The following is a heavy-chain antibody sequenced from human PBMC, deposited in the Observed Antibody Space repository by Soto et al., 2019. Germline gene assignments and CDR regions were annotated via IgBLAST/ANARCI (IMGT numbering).Heavy chain of an antibody. CDR2: MNPNSGNT. V-gene: IGHV1-8*01. Sequence: QVQLVQSGAEVKKPGASVKVSCKASGYTFISYDINWVRRATGQGLEWMGWMNPNSGNTGYAQKFQGRGTMTRNTSISTAYKELSSLRSEDTAIYYCAREQQVRGCDPWGQGTLVTVSS. CDR3: AREQQVRGCDP. CDR1: GYTFISYD. D-gene: IGHD6-13*01. J-gene: IGHJ5*02.